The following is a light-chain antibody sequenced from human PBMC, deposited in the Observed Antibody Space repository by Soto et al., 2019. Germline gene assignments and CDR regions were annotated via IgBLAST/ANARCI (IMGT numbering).Light chain of an antibody. V-gene: IGKV1-12*01. CDR1: QDISRW. CDR3: QQANSFPHT. CDR2: ATS. J-gene: IGKJ4*01. Sequence: DFQMTQSPSSVSASVGDRVIITCRASQDISRWLAWYQQKPGKAPQLLIYATSTLHSGVPSRFSGSGSGTEFTLTISSLQPEDFATYYCQQANSFPHTLGGGTRVEIK.